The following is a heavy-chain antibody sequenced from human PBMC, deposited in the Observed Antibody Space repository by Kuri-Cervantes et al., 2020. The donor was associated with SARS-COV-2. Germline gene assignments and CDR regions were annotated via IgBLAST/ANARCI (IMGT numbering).Heavy chain of an antibody. Sequence: ASVKVSCKASGYTFTSYDINWVRQATGQGLEWMGWMNPNSGNTGYAQKFQGRVTMTRNTSVSTAYMELGSLRSEDTAVYYCARGRLWPRLFGSGWYVLDYWGQGTLVTVSS. D-gene: IGHD6-19*01. V-gene: IGHV1-8*02. CDR3: ARGRLWPRLFGSGWYVLDY. CDR1: GYTFTSYD. CDR2: MNPNSGNT. J-gene: IGHJ4*02.